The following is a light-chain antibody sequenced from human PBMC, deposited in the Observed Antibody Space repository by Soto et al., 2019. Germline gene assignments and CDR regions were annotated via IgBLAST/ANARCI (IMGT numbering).Light chain of an antibody. CDR3: QQYHSDPYT. CDR2: KAS. CDR1: QSISSW. V-gene: IGKV1-5*03. J-gene: IGKJ2*01. Sequence: DIPMTQSPSTLSASVGDRVTITCRASQSISSWLAWYQQKPGKAPSLLIYKASTLETGVPSRFSGSGSGTEFTLTISSLQPDDFATYYCQQYHSDPYTFGQGTKLEIK.